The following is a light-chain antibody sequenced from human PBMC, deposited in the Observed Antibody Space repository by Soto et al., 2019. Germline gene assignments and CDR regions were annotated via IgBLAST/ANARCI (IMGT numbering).Light chain of an antibody. CDR1: SGHSSYI. V-gene: IGLV4-60*02. CDR3: ETWDSNTRV. J-gene: IGLJ3*02. Sequence: QPVLTQSSSASASLGSSVKLICTLSSGHSSYIIAWHQQQPGKAPRYLMNLEGSGNYNKGSGVPDRFSGSSSGADRYLTISDLQFEDEADYYCETWDSNTRVFGGGTKLTVL. CDR2: LEGSGNY.